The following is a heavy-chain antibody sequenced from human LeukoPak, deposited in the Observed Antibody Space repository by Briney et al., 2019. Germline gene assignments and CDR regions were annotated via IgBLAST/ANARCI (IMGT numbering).Heavy chain of an antibody. CDR2: VYCTGGT. D-gene: IGHD1-1*01. CDR1: GGSISPYY. CDR3: ARVGDWNDLVY. Sequence: SDTLSLTCTVSGGSISPYYWSWLRQAPGKGLEWIGYVYCTGGTKYNPPLKSRVTISVDTPENQFSLKLTAVTAADTDVYYCARVGDWNDLVYWGQGILVTVSS. V-gene: IGHV4-59*07. J-gene: IGHJ4*01.